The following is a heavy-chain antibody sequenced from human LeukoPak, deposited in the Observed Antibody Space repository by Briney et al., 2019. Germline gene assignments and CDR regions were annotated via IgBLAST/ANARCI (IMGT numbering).Heavy chain of an antibody. Sequence: GGSLRLSCAASGFTFSSYSMNWVRQAPGKGLEWVSSISSSSSYIYYADSVKGRFTISRDNAKNSLYLQMNSLRAEDTAVYYCARDLRRYYDFWSGYPGYYYMDVWGKGTTVTVSS. CDR3: ARDLRRYYDFWSGYPGYYYMDV. V-gene: IGHV3-21*01. CDR2: ISSSSSYI. D-gene: IGHD3-3*01. J-gene: IGHJ6*03. CDR1: GFTFSSYS.